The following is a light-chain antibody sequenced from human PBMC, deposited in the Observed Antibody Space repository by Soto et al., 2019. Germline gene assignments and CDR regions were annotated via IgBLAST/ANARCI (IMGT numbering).Light chain of an antibody. CDR1: QTISNW. J-gene: IGKJ1*01. CDR2: DAS. CDR3: QEYNSYLWT. Sequence: IQMTQSPSTLSASVGDRVTITCRASQTISNWLAWYQQKPGKAPKLLIYDASSLENGLPSRFSGSGSGTEFTLNISSLQPDDCATYYCQEYNSYLWTFGPGTPV. V-gene: IGKV1-5*01.